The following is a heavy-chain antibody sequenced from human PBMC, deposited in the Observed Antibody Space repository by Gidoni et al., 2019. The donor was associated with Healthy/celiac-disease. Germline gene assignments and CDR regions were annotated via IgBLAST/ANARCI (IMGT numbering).Heavy chain of an antibody. CDR3: AREDTISGYYYYGMDV. J-gene: IGHJ6*02. CDR1: GFTFSSYA. CDR2: ISYDGSNK. D-gene: IGHD3-3*01. Sequence: QVQLVESGGGVVQPGRSLRLSCAASGFTFSSYAMHWVRQAPGKGLGWVAVISYDGSNKYYADSVKGRFTISRDNSKNTLYLQMNSLRAEDTAVYYCAREDTISGYYYYGMDVWGQGTTVTVSS. V-gene: IGHV3-30-3*01.